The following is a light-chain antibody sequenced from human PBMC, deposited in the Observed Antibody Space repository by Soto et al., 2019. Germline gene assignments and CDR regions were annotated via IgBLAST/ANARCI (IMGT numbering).Light chain of an antibody. V-gene: IGKV1-39*01. J-gene: IGKJ2*03. CDR1: QSIYNY. CDR2: AAS. CDR3: QQGLSTPAYS. Sequence: DIQMTQSPSSLSASVGDRVTITCRAGQSIYNYLNWYQQKPGKAPRLLIYAASNLQSGVPSRFSGSGSGTDFALTISNLQPEDFATYYCQQGLSTPAYSFGQGTKLEIK.